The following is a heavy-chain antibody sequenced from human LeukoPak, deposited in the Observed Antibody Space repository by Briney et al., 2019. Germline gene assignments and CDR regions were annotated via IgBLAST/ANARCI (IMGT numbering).Heavy chain of an antibody. CDR1: GYTFTGYY. CDR3: ARDERYDSSGYPFDY. V-gene: IGHV1-2*02. D-gene: IGHD3-22*01. CDR2: INPNSDGT. J-gene: IGHJ4*02. Sequence: ASVKVSCKASGYTFTGYYMHWVRQAPGQGLEWMGWINPNSDGTNYAQKFQGRVTMTRDTSISTAYMELSRLRSDDTAVYYCARDERYDSSGYPFDYWGQGTLATVSS.